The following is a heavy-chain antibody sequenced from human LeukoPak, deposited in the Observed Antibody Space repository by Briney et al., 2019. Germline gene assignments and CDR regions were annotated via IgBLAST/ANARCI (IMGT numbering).Heavy chain of an antibody. CDR1: GDSITSYY. Sequence: PSETLSLTCTVSGDSITSYYWAWIRQPPGKGLEWIGYIYYSGSTYYNPSLKSRVTISVDTSKNQFSLKLSSVTAADTAVYYCARVLVPATNNWFDPWGQGTLVTVSS. J-gene: IGHJ5*02. CDR2: IYYSGST. CDR3: ARVLVPATNNWFDP. V-gene: IGHV4-59*12. D-gene: IGHD2-2*01.